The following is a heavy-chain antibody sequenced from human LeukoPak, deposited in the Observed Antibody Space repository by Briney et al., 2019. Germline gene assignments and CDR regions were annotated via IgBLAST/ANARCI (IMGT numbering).Heavy chain of an antibody. D-gene: IGHD5-12*01. CDR1: GGSISSYY. CDR3: ARASPGIVATIIGYYYYGMDV. Sequence: SETLSLTCTVSGGSISSYYWSWIRQPPGKGREWIGYIYYSGSTNYNPSLKSRVTISVDTSKNQFSLKLSSVTAADTAVYYCARASPGIVATIIGYYYYGMDVWGQGTTVTVSS. V-gene: IGHV4-59*01. CDR2: IYYSGST. J-gene: IGHJ6*02.